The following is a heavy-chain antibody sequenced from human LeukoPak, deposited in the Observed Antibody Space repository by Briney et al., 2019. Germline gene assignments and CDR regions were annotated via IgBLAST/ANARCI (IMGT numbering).Heavy chain of an antibody. D-gene: IGHD3-16*02. CDR3: ARVYVITLGGVIVIPGGIDY. Sequence: PSGTLSLTCAVSGGSISSSNWWSWVRQPPGKGLEWIGEIYHSGSTYYNPSPKSRVTISVDTSKNQFSLKLSSVTAADTAVYYCARVYVITLGGVIVIPGGIDYWGQGTLVTVSS. CDR1: GGSISSSNW. V-gene: IGHV4-4*02. J-gene: IGHJ4*02. CDR2: IYHSGST.